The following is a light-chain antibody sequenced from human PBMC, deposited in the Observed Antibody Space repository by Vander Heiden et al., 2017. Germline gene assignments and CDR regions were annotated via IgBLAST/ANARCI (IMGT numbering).Light chain of an antibody. CDR1: QRISSY. J-gene: IGKJ3*01. V-gene: IGKV1-39*01. CDR3: QQSDSTPIT. CDR2: AAS. Sequence: DHQMTLFPSSLSASVGDRVTITCRASQRISSYLNWYQQKPGKAPKLLIYAASSLQSGVPSRFSGSGSGTDFTLTISRLQPEDFATYYCQQSDSTPITFGHGTKVDIK.